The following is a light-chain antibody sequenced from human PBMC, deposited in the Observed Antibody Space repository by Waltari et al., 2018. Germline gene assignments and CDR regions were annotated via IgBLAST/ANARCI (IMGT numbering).Light chain of an antibody. J-gene: IGLJ1*01. Sequence: QSVLTQPASASGTPGQRVTISCSGSSSNIASSHVYWYQQLPGTAPNPLIHRNDQRPSGVPDRFSGSKSGTSASLAISGLRSEDEADYYCAAWDDSLSGRYVFGTGTKVTVL. CDR1: SSNIASSH. CDR3: AAWDDSLSGRYV. V-gene: IGLV1-47*01. CDR2: RND.